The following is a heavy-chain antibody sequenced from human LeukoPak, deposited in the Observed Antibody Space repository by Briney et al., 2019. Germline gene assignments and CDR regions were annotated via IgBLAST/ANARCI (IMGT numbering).Heavy chain of an antibody. CDR3: ARDKLMGDSYFVY. D-gene: IGHD2-21*02. V-gene: IGHV3-21*01. CDR1: GFTFNNYI. Sequence: PGGSLRLSCAASGFTFNNYIMNWVRQAPGKGLEWVSSISSSSDYIYYADSVKGRFTISRDNAKNSLYLQMNGLRAEDTAVYYCARDKLMGDSYFVYWGQGSLVTVSS. J-gene: IGHJ4*02. CDR2: ISSSSDYI.